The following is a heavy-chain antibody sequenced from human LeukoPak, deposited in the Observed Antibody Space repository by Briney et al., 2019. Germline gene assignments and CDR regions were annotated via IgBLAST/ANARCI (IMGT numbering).Heavy chain of an antibody. V-gene: IGHV3-23*01. Sequence: GGSLRLSCAASGFAFSNYAMSWVRQAPGKGPEWVSSLSGGGDSRYYADSVMGRFTISRDNSKNTLYLQMNSLRAEDTAVYYCAKAVRSMVTGGGYFDSWGQGTLVTVSS. CDR1: GFAFSNYA. CDR3: AKAVRSMVTGGGYFDS. D-gene: IGHD3-10*01. J-gene: IGHJ4*02. CDR2: LSGGGDSR.